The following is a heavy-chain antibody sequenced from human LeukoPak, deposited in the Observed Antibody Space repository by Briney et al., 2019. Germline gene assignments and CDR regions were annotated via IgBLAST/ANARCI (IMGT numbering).Heavy chain of an antibody. Sequence: GGSLRLSCVVSRFTFSNYWMSWVRQAPGKGLEWVANIKQDGSKKYYVDSVKGRFIISRDNAKNSLYLRMNSLRAEDTALYYCARETPDSSGWDWGQGTLVTVSS. CDR3: ARETPDSSGWD. CDR2: IKQDGSKK. J-gene: IGHJ4*02. CDR1: RFTFSNYW. V-gene: IGHV3-7*01. D-gene: IGHD6-19*01.